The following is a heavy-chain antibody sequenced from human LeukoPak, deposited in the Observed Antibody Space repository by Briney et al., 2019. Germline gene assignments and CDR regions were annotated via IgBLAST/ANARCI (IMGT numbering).Heavy chain of an antibody. J-gene: IGHJ3*02. CDR3: ASTIFGVVIISAFDI. CDR2: IYYSGST. Sequence: PSETLSLTCAVYGGSFSGYYWSWIRQPPGKGLEWIGSIYYSGSTYYNPSLKSRVTISVDTSKNQFSLKLSSVTAADTAVYYCASTIFGVVIISAFDIWGQGTMVTVSS. V-gene: IGHV4-34*01. D-gene: IGHD3-3*01. CDR1: GGSFSGYY.